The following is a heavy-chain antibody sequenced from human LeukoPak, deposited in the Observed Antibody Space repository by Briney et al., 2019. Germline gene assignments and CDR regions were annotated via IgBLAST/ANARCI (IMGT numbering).Heavy chain of an antibody. D-gene: IGHD1-26*01. CDR2: IRTERGNT. CDR3: ARDKDWDLDY. J-gene: IGHJ4*02. CDR1: GYSFTSYG. V-gene: IGHV1-18*01. Sequence: ASVKVSCKASGYSFTSYGMTWVRQVPGQGLEWVGWIRTERGNTKYAGHLQGRVTMTRDTSTSTVYMELRSLTSEDAAVYYCARDKDWDLDYWGQGTRVTVSS.